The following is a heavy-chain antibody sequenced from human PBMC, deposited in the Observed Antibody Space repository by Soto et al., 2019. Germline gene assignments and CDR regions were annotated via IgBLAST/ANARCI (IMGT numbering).Heavy chain of an antibody. J-gene: IGHJ4*02. V-gene: IGHV1-69*13. D-gene: IGHD5-12*01. CDR2: IIPIFGTA. Sequence: ASVKVSCKVSGFTVSSYAISWVRQAPGQGLEWMGGIIPIFGTANYAQKFQGRVTITADESTSTDYMELSSLRSEDTAVYYCASGLGGYSGYGLDQWGKGTLVTVS. CDR3: ASGLGGYSGYGLDQ. CDR1: GFTVSSYA.